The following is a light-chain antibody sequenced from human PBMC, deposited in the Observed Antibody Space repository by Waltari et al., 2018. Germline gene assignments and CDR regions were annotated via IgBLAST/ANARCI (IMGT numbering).Light chain of an antibody. CDR3: QQYDGIVVT. CDR1: QSLLHSNGNTY. Sequence: DIVMTQSPLSLPVTPGEPASISCRSSQSLLHSNGNTYLDWYLQKPGQPPQVLIYLGSNRASGVPDRFRGSGSGTDFTLTINRLAPEDFAMYYCQQYDGIVVTFGGGTKVEI. CDR2: LGS. V-gene: IGKV2-28*01. J-gene: IGKJ4*01.